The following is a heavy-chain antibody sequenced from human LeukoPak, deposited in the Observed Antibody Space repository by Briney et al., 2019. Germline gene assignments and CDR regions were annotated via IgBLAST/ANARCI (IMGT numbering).Heavy chain of an antibody. D-gene: IGHD2-2*01. V-gene: IGHV1-18*01. Sequence: AASVKVSCKASGYTFTSYGISWVRQAPGQGLEWMGWISAYNGNTNYAQKLQGRVTMTTDTSTSTAYMELRSLRSDDTAVYYCARDQVVPAAIYYYYGMDVWGQGTTVTDSS. CDR2: ISAYNGNT. CDR3: ARDQVVPAAIYYYYGMDV. CDR1: GYTFTSYG. J-gene: IGHJ6*02.